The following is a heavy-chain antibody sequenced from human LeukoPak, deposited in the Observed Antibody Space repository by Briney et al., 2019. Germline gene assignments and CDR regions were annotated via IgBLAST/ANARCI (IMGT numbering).Heavy chain of an antibody. V-gene: IGHV3-30*03. Sequence: GGSLRLSCAASGFTFSNYGMHWVSQAPGKGLEWVAVISYDGSNKYYTDSVKGRFTISRDNSKNTLYLQMNSLRAEDTAVYYCARDQSGWYGKRYWGQGTLVTVSS. CDR2: ISYDGSNK. CDR1: GFTFSNYG. D-gene: IGHD6-19*01. J-gene: IGHJ4*02. CDR3: ARDQSGWYGKRY.